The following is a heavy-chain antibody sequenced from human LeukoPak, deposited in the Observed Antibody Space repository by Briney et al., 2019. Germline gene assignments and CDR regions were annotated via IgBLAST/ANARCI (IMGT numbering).Heavy chain of an antibody. Sequence: ASVKVSCKASGYIFTAYYMHWVRQAPGQGLEWMGCINPNSGGTNYAQKFQGRVTMTRDTSTSTVYMELSSLRSEDTAVYYCASLFIAAAGNDAFDIWGQGTMVTVSS. CDR2: INPNSGGT. CDR3: ASLFIAAAGNDAFDI. CDR1: GYIFTAYY. V-gene: IGHV1-2*02. D-gene: IGHD6-13*01. J-gene: IGHJ3*02.